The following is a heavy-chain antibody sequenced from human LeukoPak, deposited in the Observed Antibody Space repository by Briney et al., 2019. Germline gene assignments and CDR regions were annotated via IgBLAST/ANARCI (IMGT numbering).Heavy chain of an antibody. D-gene: IGHD2-15*01. CDR2: ISGYNGNT. CDR1: GYSFTSFG. J-gene: IGHJ5*02. CDR3: ARTPSGGGSHWFDP. Sequence: ASVKVSCKTSGYSFTSFGISWVRQAPGQGLEWMGWISGYNGNTNYAQKFQGRVTMTTDTSTSTVYMELRSLRSDDTAVYYCARTPSGGGSHWFDPWGQGTLVTVSS. V-gene: IGHV1-18*01.